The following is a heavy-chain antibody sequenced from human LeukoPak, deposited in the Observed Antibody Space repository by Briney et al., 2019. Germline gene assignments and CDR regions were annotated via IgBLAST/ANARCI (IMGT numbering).Heavy chain of an antibody. J-gene: IGHJ4*02. CDR3: AKGPTVTTRVDY. CDR1: GFTFNSYA. D-gene: IGHD4-17*01. V-gene: IGHV3-23*01. CDR2: ISGNGDNT. Sequence: GGSLRLSCAASGFTFNSYAMNWVRQTPGKGLEWVSAISGNGDNTYYADSVKGRFTISRDNSKNTLYLQMNSLRAEDTAVYYCAKGPTVTTRVDYWGPGTLVTVSS.